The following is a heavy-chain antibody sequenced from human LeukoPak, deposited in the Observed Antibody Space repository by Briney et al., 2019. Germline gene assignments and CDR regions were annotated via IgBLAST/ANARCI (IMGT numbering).Heavy chain of an antibody. D-gene: IGHD3-3*01. CDR3: TTEDDFWSGYYEGWAFDI. V-gene: IGHV3-15*01. J-gene: IGHJ3*02. Sequence: PGGSLRLSCAASGFTFSNAWMSWVRQAPGKGLEWVGRIKSKTDGGTTDYAAPVKGRFTISRDDSKNTLYLQMNSLKTEDTAVYYCTTEDDFWSGYYEGWAFDIWGQGTMVTVSS. CDR1: GFTFSNAW. CDR2: IKSKTDGGTT.